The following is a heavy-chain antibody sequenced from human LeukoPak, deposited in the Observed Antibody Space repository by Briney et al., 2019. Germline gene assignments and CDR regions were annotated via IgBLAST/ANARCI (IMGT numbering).Heavy chain of an antibody. D-gene: IGHD6-19*01. CDR2: ISSSSSTI. CDR3: ARDSGWADY. V-gene: IGHV3-48*04. CDR1: GFTFSSYS. Sequence: GGSLRLSCAASGFTFSSYSMNWVCQAPGKGLEWVSYISSSSSTIYYADSVKGRFTISRDNAKNTLYLQMTSLRAEDTAVYYCARDSGWADYWGQGTLVTVSS. J-gene: IGHJ4*02.